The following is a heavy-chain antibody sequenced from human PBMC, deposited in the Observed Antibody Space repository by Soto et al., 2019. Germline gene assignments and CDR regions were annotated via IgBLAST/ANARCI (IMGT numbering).Heavy chain of an antibody. D-gene: IGHD2-15*01. V-gene: IGHV3-33*01. J-gene: IGHJ5*02. CDR2: IWYDGSNK. CDR1: GFTFSSYG. CDR3: ARDPGGLRNWFDP. Sequence: GGSLRLSCAASGFTFSSYGMHWVRQAPGKGLEWVAVIWYDGSNKYYADSVKGRFTISRDNSKNTLYLHMNSLRAEDTAVYYCARDPGGLRNWFDPWGQGTLVTVSS.